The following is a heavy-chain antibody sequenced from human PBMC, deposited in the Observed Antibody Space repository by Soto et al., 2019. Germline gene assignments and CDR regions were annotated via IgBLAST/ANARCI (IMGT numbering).Heavy chain of an antibody. CDR1: KFTITSYW. CDR2: INSDGSSI. J-gene: IGHJ6*02. CDR3: AREVSHGYVLRGMDV. Sequence: EVQLVESGGGLVQPGGSVRLSCAASKFTITSYWMHWVRQAPGKGLVLVSRINSDGSSISYADAVKGRVTISRDNAKNTLYLQMNSLRVEDTAVYYCAREVSHGYVLRGMDVWGQGTTVTVFS. D-gene: IGHD5-18*01. V-gene: IGHV3-74*01.